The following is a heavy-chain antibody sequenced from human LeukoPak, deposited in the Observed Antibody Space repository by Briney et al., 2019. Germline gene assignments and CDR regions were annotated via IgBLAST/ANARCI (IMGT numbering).Heavy chain of an antibody. CDR2: IKPDGSEK. CDR1: GFTFSQYW. D-gene: IGHD3-3*01. J-gene: IGHJ5*02. CDR3: AKEQNYDFWSGYYTSGPNWFDP. V-gene: IGHV3-7*03. Sequence: GGSLRLSCAASGFTFSQYWMSWVRQAPGKGLEWVANIKPDGSEKHYVDSVKGRFSISRDNTKNTLYLQMNSLRAEGTAVYYCAKEQNYDFWSGYYTSGPNWFDPWGQGTLVTVSS.